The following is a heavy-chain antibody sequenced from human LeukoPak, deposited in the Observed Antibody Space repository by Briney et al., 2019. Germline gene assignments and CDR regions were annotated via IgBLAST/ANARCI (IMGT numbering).Heavy chain of an antibody. CDR2: IKLDGSDK. D-gene: IGHD3-10*01. V-gene: IGHV3-7*01. CDR3: ARDYGSGSYRY. J-gene: IGHJ4*02. CDR1: GFTFSSNYW. Sequence: GGSLRLSCGASGFTFSSNYWMSWVRQAQGKGLEWVANIKLDGSDKYYVDSVKGRFTISRDNAKNSLYLQMNSLRAEDTAVYYCARDYGSGSYRYWGQGTLVTVSS.